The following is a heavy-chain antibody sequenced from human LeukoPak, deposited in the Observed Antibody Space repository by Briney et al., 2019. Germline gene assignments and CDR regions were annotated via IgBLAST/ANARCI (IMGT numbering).Heavy chain of an antibody. J-gene: IGHJ5*02. CDR3: ARGIGAAAP. Sequence: SETLSLTCTVSGGSISSSPYYWGWIRQPPGKGLEWIGGIYYSGSTYYNPSLKSRVTISVDTSKNQFSLKLSSVTATDTAVYYCARGIGAAAPWGQGTLVTVSS. CDR1: GGSISSSPYY. V-gene: IGHV4-39*01. D-gene: IGHD6-13*01. CDR2: IYYSGST.